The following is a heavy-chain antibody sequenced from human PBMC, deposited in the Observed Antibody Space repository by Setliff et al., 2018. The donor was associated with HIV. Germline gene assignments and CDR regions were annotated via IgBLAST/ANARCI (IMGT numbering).Heavy chain of an antibody. CDR1: GVSISSGGYY. CDR2: IYYSGSA. Sequence: SSETLSLTCIVSGVSISSGGYYWSWVRQHPGKGLEWIGYIYYSGSAYYNPSLQNRIDISVDASTNQFSLKLTSVTAADTAVYYCAMAVADRGVYYLDYWGQGTLVTVSS. V-gene: IGHV4-31*03. CDR3: AMAVADRGVYYLDY. D-gene: IGHD6-19*01. J-gene: IGHJ4*01.